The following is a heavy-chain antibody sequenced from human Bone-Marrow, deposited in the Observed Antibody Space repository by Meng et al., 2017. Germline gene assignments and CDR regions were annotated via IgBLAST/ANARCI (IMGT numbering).Heavy chain of an antibody. CDR1: GYNFPDYW. CDR2: IDPKSGDT. Sequence: ASVKVSCKPSGYNFPDYWLHWVRRAPGQGLEWMGRIDPKSGDTHYAQKFQGRVTMTRDTSTSTVYMELSSLRSEDTAVYYCASGGNSFGKGYFDYWGQGMLVVASS. D-gene: IGHD4-23*01. CDR3: ASGGNSFGKGYFDY. V-gene: IGHV1-2*06. J-gene: IGHJ4*02.